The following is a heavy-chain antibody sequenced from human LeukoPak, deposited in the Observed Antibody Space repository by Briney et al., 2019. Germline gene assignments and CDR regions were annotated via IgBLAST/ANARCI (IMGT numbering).Heavy chain of an antibody. CDR1: GYTFIEYY. J-gene: IGHJ4*02. V-gene: IGHV1-2*02. D-gene: IGHD6-19*01. Sequence: ASVKVSCKASGYTFIEYYLHWVRQVPGQGLEYIGWSNPNTGGTNYAQKFQGRVALTRDTSISTAYMELSRLRSDDTAVYYCAYEETGWTYFDYWGQGTLVTVSS. CDR3: AYEETGWTYFDY. CDR2: SNPNTGGT.